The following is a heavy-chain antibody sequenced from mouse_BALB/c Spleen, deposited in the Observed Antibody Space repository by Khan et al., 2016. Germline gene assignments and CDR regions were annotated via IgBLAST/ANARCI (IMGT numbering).Heavy chain of an antibody. Sequence: QVQLKQSGPGLVQPSQSLSITCTVSGFSLTSYGVHWVRQSPGKGLEWLGVIWSGGSTAYNAAFISRLSISKDNSKSQVFFKMNSLQANDTARDYGARNYYGSSYYAMDYWGQGTSVTVSS. CDR2: IWSGGST. CDR1: GFSLTSYG. J-gene: IGHJ4*01. CDR3: ARNYYGSSYYAMDY. D-gene: IGHD1-1*01. V-gene: IGHV2-2*02.